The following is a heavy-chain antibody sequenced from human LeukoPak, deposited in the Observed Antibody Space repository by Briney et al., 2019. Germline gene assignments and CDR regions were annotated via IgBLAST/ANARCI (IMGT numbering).Heavy chain of an antibody. CDR2: INHSGST. D-gene: IGHD6-19*01. CDR3: ARGPGIAVAGYFDY. CDR1: GRSFSGNY. Sequence: SETLSLTCAVYGRSFSGNYWSWIRQPPGKGLEWIGEINHSGSTNYNPSLKSRVTISVDTSKNQFSLKLSSVTAADTAVYYCARGPGIAVAGYFDYWGQGTLVTVSS. J-gene: IGHJ4*02. V-gene: IGHV4-34*01.